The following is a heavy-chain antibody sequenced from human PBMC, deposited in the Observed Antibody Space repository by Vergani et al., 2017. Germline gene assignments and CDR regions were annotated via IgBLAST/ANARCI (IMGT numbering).Heavy chain of an antibody. J-gene: IGHJ6*03. D-gene: IGHD2-2*01. CDR3: ARVGVYCSSTSCYGYYYYMDV. V-gene: IGHV1-69*01. CDR1: GGTFSSYA. CDR2: IIPIFGTA. Sequence: QVQLVQSGAEVKKPGSSVKVSCKASGGTFSSYAISWVRQAPGQGLEWMGGIIPIFGTANYAQKFQGRVTITADESTSTAYMELSSLRSEDTAVYSCARVGVYCSSTSCYGYYYYMDVWGKGTTVTVSS.